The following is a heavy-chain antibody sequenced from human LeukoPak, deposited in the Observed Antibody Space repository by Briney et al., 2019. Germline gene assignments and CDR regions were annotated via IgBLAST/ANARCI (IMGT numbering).Heavy chain of an antibody. CDR1: GYTFTGYY. CDR2: INPNSGDT. CDR3: ARAYTIAASRRDMDV. D-gene: IGHD2-2*02. V-gene: IGHV1-2*02. Sequence: ASVKVSCKASGYTFTGYYMHWVRQAPGQGLEWMGWINPNSGDTNYPQKFQGRVTMTRDTSISTAYMELSSLRSDDAAVYYCARAYTIAASRRDMDVWGKGTTVTVSS. J-gene: IGHJ6*04.